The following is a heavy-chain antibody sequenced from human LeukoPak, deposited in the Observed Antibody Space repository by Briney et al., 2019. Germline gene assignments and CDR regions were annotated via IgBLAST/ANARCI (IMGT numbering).Heavy chain of an antibody. CDR2: ISRNSEST. J-gene: IGHJ5*02. CDR1: GFTFSSDA. CDR3: GRDPVDVRGLITPNWFDP. V-gene: IGHV3-64*02. D-gene: IGHD3-10*01. Sequence: GGSLRLSCAASGFTFSSDAMHWVRQAPGKGLEYVAAISRNSESTYYADSVKGRFIISRDNFKNTLYLQMGSLRAEDMAVYYCGRDPVDVRGLITPNWFDPWGQGTLVTVSS.